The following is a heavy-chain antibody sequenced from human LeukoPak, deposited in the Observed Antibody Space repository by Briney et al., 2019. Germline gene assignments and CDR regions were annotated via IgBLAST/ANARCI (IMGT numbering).Heavy chain of an antibody. CDR2: ISSNNSTI. CDR1: GFTFSDYY. D-gene: IGHD6-13*01. CDR3: AKDLRVIAAAGTGGFDY. V-gene: IGHV3-11*04. Sequence: GGSLRLSCAASGFTFSDYYMSWIRQAPGKGLEWVSYISSNNSTIYYADSVKGRFTISRDNSKNTLYLQMNSLRAEDTAVYYCAKDLRVIAAAGTGGFDYWGQGTLVTVSS. J-gene: IGHJ4*02.